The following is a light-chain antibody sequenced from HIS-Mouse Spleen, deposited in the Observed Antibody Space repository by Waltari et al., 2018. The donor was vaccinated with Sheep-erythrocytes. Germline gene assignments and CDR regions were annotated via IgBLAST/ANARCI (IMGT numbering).Light chain of an antibody. CDR2: EGS. J-gene: IGLJ3*02. Sequence: QSALTQPASVSGSPGQSITISCTGTSSDVGSYNLVSWYQQHPGKAPQPMIYEGSKRPSGVSNRLSGSKSGNTASLTISGLQAEDEADYYCCSYAGSSTPWVFGGGTKLTVL. CDR3: CSYAGSSTPWV. CDR1: SSDVGSYNL. V-gene: IGLV2-23*01.